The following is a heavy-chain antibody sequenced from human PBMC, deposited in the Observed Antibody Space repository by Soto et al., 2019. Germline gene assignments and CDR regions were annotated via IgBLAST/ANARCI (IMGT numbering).Heavy chain of an antibody. CDR1: GDSVSSNSAA. CDR3: ARDLTAYYDFWSGYPALYYYYYGMDV. CDR2: TYYRSKWYN. J-gene: IGHJ6*02. Sequence: SQTLSLTCAISGDSVSSNSAAWNWIRQSPSRGLEWLGRTYYRSKWYNDYAVSVKSRITINPDTSKNQFSLQLNSVTPEDTAVYYCARDLTAYYDFWSGYPALYYYYYGMDVWGQGTTVTGS. V-gene: IGHV6-1*01. D-gene: IGHD3-3*01.